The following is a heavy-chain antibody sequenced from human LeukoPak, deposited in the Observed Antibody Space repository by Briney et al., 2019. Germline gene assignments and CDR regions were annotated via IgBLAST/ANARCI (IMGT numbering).Heavy chain of an antibody. Sequence: PSETLSLTCTVPGGSTSDNYWSWIRQPPGKGLEWIVYILYSGSTNYNPSLQSRVTISVDTSKNQFSLELTSVTAADTAVYYCARHRGSGYENFFDYWGQGTLVTVSS. CDR3: ARHRGSGYENFFDY. D-gene: IGHD3-3*01. CDR2: ILYSGST. J-gene: IGHJ4*02. V-gene: IGHV4-59*08. CDR1: GGSTSDNY.